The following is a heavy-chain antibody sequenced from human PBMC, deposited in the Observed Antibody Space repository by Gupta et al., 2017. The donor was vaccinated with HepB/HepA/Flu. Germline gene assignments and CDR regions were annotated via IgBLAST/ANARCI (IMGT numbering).Heavy chain of an antibody. Sequence: EVQMLESGGGLVQSGGSLRLSWAASGFTLRTYALILVRQALGKGLEWVSALDNSGDYTYYADSAKGRFTISRDNSKGTLYLEMNSLTADDTAVYYCAKHSGVTRIGRYFDSWGQGTQVTVSS. CDR3: AKHSGVTRIGRYFDS. V-gene: IGHV3-23*01. J-gene: IGHJ4*02. CDR1: GFTLRTYA. CDR2: LDNSGDYT. D-gene: IGHD3-3*01.